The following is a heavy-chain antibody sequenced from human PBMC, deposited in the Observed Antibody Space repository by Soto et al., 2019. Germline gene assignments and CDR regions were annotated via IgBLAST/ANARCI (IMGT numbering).Heavy chain of an antibody. CDR1: GGSISSSSYY. Sequence: QLQLQESGPGLVKPSETLSLTCTVSGGSISSSSYYWGWIRQPPGKGLEWIGSIYYSGSTYYNPSLKSRATISVDTSKNQFSLKLSSVTAADTAVYYCARHLKPKPWGINAGGKHFDYWGQGTLVTVSS. CDR3: ARHLKPKPWGINAGGKHFDY. J-gene: IGHJ4*02. CDR2: IYYSGST. V-gene: IGHV4-39*01. D-gene: IGHD3-16*01.